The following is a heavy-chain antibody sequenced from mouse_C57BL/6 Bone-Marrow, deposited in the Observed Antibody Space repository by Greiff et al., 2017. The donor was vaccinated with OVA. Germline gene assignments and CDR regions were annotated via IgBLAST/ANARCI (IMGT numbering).Heavy chain of an antibody. Sequence: QVQLQQSGAELVKPGASVKMSCKASGYTFTSYWITWVKQRPGQGLEWIGDIYPGSGSTNYNEKFKSKATLTVDTASSTAYMQLSSLTSEDSAVYYCAKWGGYLDYWGQGTTLTVSS. V-gene: IGHV1-55*01. CDR3: AKWGGYLDY. J-gene: IGHJ2*01. CDR2: IYPGSGST. CDR1: GYTFTSYW.